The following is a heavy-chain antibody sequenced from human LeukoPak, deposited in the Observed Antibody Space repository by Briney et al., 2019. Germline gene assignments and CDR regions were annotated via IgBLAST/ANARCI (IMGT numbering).Heavy chain of an antibody. J-gene: IGHJ6*03. Sequence: GGSLRLSCAASGFTFSSYWMHWVRQAPGKGLVWVSRINSDGSSTNDADAVKGRFTMFRDNAKNTLYLQMNSLRAEDTAVYYCARCRPDWGMDVWGKGTTVTVSS. CDR2: INSDGSST. V-gene: IGHV3-74*01. D-gene: IGHD3-16*01. CDR1: GFTFSSYW. CDR3: ARCRPDWGMDV.